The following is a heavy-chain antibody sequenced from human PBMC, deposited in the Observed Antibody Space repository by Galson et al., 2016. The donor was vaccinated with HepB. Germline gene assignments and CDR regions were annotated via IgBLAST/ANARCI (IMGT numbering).Heavy chain of an antibody. V-gene: IGHV3-7*01. CDR1: GFMFSSYW. CDR2: IKQDGSEK. Sequence: SLRLSCAASGFMFSSYWMSWVRQAPGKGLEWVAIIKQDGSEKYYVDSVKGRFTISRDNAKNSLFLQMNSLRAEDTAVYYCAKDSSSALWGRGSLVTVSS. J-gene: IGHJ2*01. D-gene: IGHD6-6*01. CDR3: AKDSSSAL.